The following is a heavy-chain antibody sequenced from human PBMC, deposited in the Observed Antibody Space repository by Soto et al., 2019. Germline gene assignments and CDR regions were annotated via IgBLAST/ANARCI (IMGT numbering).Heavy chain of an antibody. Sequence: QMQLQESGSGLVKPSQTLSLTCAVSGDSIRSGIHSWSWIRQPPGKGLEWIGYIYHSGTTYYNPSLNSRVTMSVDRSKNHFSLKLRSVTAADTAVYYCARQTSRYRSTFDYWGQGIVVTVSS. CDR1: GDSIRSGIHS. J-gene: IGHJ4*02. CDR3: ARQTSRYRSTFDY. D-gene: IGHD1-26*01. V-gene: IGHV4-30-2*01. CDR2: IYHSGTT.